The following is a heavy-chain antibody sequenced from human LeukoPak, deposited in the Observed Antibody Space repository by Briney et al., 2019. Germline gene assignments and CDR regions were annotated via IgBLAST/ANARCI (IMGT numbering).Heavy chain of an antibody. CDR1: GYSISSGYY. J-gene: IGHJ6*03. V-gene: IGHV4-61*02. CDR3: ARVASDYYYYYMDV. CDR2: IYTSGST. Sequence: PSETLSLTCAVSGYSISSGYYWSWIRQPAGKGLEWIGRIYTSGSTNYNPSLNSRVTISVDTSKNQFSLKLSSVTAADTAVYYCARVASDYYYYYMDVWGKGTTVTVSS.